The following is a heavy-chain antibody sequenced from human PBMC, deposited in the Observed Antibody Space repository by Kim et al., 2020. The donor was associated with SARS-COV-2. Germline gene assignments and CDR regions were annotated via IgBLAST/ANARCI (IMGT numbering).Heavy chain of an antibody. V-gene: IGHV4-39*01. J-gene: IGHJ4*02. Sequence: SETLSLTCTVSGDSISSSSSYWGWIRQPPGKGLEWIESISDSGSTFNNPSLKSRVTISVVRSKNQFSLKLSSVTAADTAVYYCARHVPNSSGRFVYWGQG. D-gene: IGHD6-19*01. CDR3: ARHVPNSSGRFVY. CDR2: ISDSGST. CDR1: GDSISSSSSY.